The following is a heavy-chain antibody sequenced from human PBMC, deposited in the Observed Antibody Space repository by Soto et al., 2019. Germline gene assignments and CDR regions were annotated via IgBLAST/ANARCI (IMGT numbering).Heavy chain of an antibody. V-gene: IGHV1-69*12. CDR3: ARGRYYDSSGYYPWFDP. J-gene: IGHJ5*02. CDR1: GGTFSSYA. CDR2: IIPIFGTA. Sequence: QVQLVQSGAEVKKPGSSVKVTCKASGGTFSSYAISWVRQAPGQGLEWMGGIIPIFGTANYAQKFQGRVTITADESTSTAYMELSSLRSEDTAVYYCARGRYYDSSGYYPWFDPWGQGTLVTVSS. D-gene: IGHD3-22*01.